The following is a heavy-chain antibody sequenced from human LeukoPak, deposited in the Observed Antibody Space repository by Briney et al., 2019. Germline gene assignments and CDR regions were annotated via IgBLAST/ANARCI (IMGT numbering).Heavy chain of an antibody. Sequence: PGGSLRLSCAASGFTFSSYAMSWVRQPPGKGLEWIGSIYYSGSTYYNPSLKSRVTISVDTSKNQFSLKLSSVTAADTAVYYCARPLGAYPRSDAFDIWGQGTMVTVSS. CDR1: GFTFSSYA. J-gene: IGHJ3*02. V-gene: IGHV4-39*01. CDR3: ARPLGAYPRSDAFDI. CDR2: IYYSGST. D-gene: IGHD7-27*01.